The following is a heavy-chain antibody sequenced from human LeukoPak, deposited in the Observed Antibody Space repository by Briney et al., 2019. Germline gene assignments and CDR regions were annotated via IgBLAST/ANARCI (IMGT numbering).Heavy chain of an antibody. V-gene: IGHV3-48*03. CDR2: ISSSGSTI. CDR3: ARLEYRSSPKDFDY. J-gene: IGHJ4*02. Sequence: PGGSLRLSCAASGFTFSSYEMNWVRQAPGKGLEWFSYISSSGSTIYYADSVKGRFTISRDNAKNSLYLQMNSLRAEDTAVYYCARLEYRSSPKDFDYWGQGTLVTVSS. CDR1: GFTFSSYE. D-gene: IGHD6-6*01.